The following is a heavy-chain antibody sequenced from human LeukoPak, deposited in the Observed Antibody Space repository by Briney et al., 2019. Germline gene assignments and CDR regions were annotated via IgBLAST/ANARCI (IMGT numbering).Heavy chain of an antibody. J-gene: IGHJ4*02. CDR2: IYTSGST. Sequence: SQTLSLTCTVSGGSISSGSYYWSWIRQPAGKGLEWIGRIYTSGSTNYNPSLKSRVTISVDTSKNQFSLKLSSVTAADTAVYYCDWGSYPRNYFEHWGQGTLVTVSS. CDR1: GGSISSGSYY. V-gene: IGHV4-61*02. D-gene: IGHD1-26*01. CDR3: DWGSYPRNYFEH.